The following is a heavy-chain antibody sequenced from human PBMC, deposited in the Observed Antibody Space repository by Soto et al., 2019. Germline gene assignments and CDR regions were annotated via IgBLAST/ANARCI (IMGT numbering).Heavy chain of an antibody. D-gene: IGHD2-15*01. CDR1: GFPFSSYG. J-gene: IGHJ4*02. V-gene: IGHV3-30*03. CDR2: ISYDGSNK. CDR3: AGGQYYFDY. Sequence: QVQLVESGGGVVQPGRSLRLSCAASGFPFSSYGMHWVRQAPGKGLEWVAHISYDGSNKHYTDSVKGRFTISRDNSKNMLYLQMSSLRAEDTAVYYWAGGQYYFDYCGQGTRVSVS.